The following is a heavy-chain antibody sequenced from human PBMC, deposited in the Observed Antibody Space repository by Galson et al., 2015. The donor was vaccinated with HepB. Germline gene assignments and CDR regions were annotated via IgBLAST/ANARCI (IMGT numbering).Heavy chain of an antibody. CDR1: GYNFTGYS. Sequence: SVKVSCKASGYNFTGYSLHWVRQAPGQGLEWMAWINPNTGATNRAQKFQGRLTLTRDTSINTAYMVLSGLRSDDTAVYFCARRPQNSASWFDSWGQGTLVAGS. D-gene: IGHD2/OR15-2a*01. CDR3: ARRPQNSASWFDS. CDR2: INPNTGAT. J-gene: IGHJ5*01. V-gene: IGHV1-2*02.